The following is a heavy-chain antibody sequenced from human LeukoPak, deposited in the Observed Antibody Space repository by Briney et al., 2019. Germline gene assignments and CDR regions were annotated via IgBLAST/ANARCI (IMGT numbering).Heavy chain of an antibody. D-gene: IGHD3-10*01. CDR2: INHSGST. J-gene: IGHJ4*02. CDR3: ATEGKMVRGLYTDY. Sequence: SETLSLTCAVYGGSFSGYYWSWIRQPPGKGLEWIGEINHSGSTNYNPSLKSRVTISVDTSKNQFSLKLSSVTAADTAVYYCATEGKMVRGLYTDYWGQGTLVTVSS. CDR1: GGSFSGYY. V-gene: IGHV4-34*01.